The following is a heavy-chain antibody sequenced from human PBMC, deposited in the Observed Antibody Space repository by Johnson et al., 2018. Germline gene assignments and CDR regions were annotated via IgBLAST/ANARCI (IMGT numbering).Heavy chain of an antibody. D-gene: IGHD3-16*01. CDR3: ARGQGALYNYYMDV. CDR2: VHYSGNT. CDR1: GSSMSNYY. J-gene: IGHJ6*03. Sequence: QVQLQESGPGLVKPSETLSLTCTVSGSSMSNYYWTWIRQPPGKGLEWIGFVHYSGNTNYNPSLKSRVTISVDSSKTQFSLNVISMTAAATAVYYCARGQGALYNYYMDVWGKGTTVTV. V-gene: IGHV4-59*01.